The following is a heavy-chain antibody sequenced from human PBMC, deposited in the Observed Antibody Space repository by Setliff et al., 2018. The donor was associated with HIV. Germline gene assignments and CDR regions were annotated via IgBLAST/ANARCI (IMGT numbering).Heavy chain of an antibody. D-gene: IGHD2-8*01. Sequence: GGSLRLSCAASGITISRSWMNWVRQAPGKGLEWVANIKEYGSDKYYVDSVKGRFIISRDDAKNSLFLQMNSLRAEDTAVYYCARPLLRTNPVYGILGNWFDSWGRGTLVTVSS. J-gene: IGHJ5*01. CDR1: GITISRSW. CDR3: ARPLLRTNPVYGILGNWFDS. CDR2: IKEYGSDK. V-gene: IGHV3-7*03.